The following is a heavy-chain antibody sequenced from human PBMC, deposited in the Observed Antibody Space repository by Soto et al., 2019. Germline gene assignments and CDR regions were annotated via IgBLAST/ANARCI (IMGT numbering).Heavy chain of an antibody. CDR1: GGSISSSSYY. CDR2: IYYSGST. CDR3: ARPMTPLILDAFDI. Sequence: QLQLQESGPGLVKPSETLSLTCTVSGGSISSSSYYWGWIRQPPGKGLEWIGSIYYSGSTYYNPSLKSRVTISVDTSKNQFSLKLSSVTAADTAVYYCARPMTPLILDAFDIWGQGTMVTVSS. D-gene: IGHD2-15*01. V-gene: IGHV4-39*01. J-gene: IGHJ3*02.